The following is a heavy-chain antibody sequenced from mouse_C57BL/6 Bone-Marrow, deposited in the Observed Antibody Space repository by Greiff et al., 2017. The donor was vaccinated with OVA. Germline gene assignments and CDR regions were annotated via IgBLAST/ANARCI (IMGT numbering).Heavy chain of an antibody. J-gene: IGHJ3*01. CDR1: GYTFTSYW. CDR2: IDPSASYT. V-gene: IGHV1-50*01. Sequence: QVQLQQPGAELVKPGASVKLSCKASGYTFTSYWMQWVKQRPGQGLEWIGEIDPSASYTNYNQKFKGKATLTVDTSSSTAYMQLSSLTSEDAAVYYCARFWFAYWGQGTLVTVSA. CDR3: ARFWFAY.